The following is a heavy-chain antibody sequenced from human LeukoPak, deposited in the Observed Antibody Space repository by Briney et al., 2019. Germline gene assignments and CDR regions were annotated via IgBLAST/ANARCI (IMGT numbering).Heavy chain of an antibody. CDR1: GFNFNTYA. J-gene: IGHJ4*02. CDR3: ARQEARDYYYEGLDY. CDR2: ISYNGGRK. D-gene: IGHD3-22*01. V-gene: IGHV3-30*04. Sequence: PGRSLRLSCVASGFNFNTYAIHWVRQAPGKGLEWVALISYNGGRKDYADSVKGRFTIDRDNSKNTVCLQMNSLRPDDTAIYFCARQEARDYYYEGLDYWGQGNLVTVSS.